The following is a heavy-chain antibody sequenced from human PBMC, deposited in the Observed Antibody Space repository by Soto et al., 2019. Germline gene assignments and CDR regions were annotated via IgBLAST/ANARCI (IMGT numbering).Heavy chain of an antibody. V-gene: IGHV4-59*01. CDR3: ARDLFTGHPTSGAITNFDY. Sequence: SETLSLTCTVSGDSISNYFWSWIRQPPGKGLEWIGYIYYSGSTNYNPSLKSRVTISVDTSKNQFSLKLSSVTAADTAVHYCARDLFTGHPTSGAITNFDYWGQGTLVTVSS. CDR1: GDSISNYF. D-gene: IGHD3-10*01. CDR2: IYYSGST. J-gene: IGHJ4*02.